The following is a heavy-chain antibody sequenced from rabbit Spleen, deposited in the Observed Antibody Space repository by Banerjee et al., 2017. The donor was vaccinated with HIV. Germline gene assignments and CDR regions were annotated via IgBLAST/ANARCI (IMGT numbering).Heavy chain of an antibody. CDR1: GFSLSSYG. J-gene: IGHJ4*01. CDR3: VRGASSSGYYSL. D-gene: IGHD1-1*01. CDR2: IDLLFGTT. Sequence: QEQLVESGGGLVQPGGSLKLSCKASGFSLSSYGVSWVRQAPGKGLEWIGYIDLLFGTTYYANWVNGRFTISSHNAQNTLYLQLNSLTAADTATYFCVRGASSSGYYSLWGPGTLVTVS. V-gene: IGHV1S47*01.